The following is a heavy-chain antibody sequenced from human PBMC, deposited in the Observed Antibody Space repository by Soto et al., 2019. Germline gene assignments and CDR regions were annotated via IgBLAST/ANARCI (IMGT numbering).Heavy chain of an antibody. Sequence: GGSLRLSCSASGFTFSSYAMHWVRQAPGKGLEYVSAISSNGGSTYYADSVKGRFTISRDNSKNTLYLQMSSLRAEDTAVYYCVKSLTGGATSGASYIPSYWGQGPLVTVSS. CDR2: ISSNGGST. CDR3: VKSLTGGATSGASYIPSY. V-gene: IGHV3-64D*06. J-gene: IGHJ4*02. D-gene: IGHD1-26*01. CDR1: GFTFSSYA.